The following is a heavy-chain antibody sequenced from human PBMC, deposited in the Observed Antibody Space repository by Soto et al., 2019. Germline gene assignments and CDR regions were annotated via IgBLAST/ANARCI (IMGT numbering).Heavy chain of an antibody. CDR1: GFNFGSFA. CDR2: MSYDGNKK. CDR3: AKDRLTIFGAVHELYAMDV. J-gene: IGHJ6*02. V-gene: IGHV3-30-3*01. Sequence: PGGSLRLSCTASGFNFGSFAMHWVRQAPGKGLEWLSVMSYDGNKKYYADSVKGRFTISRDNSKNTLFLQMNSLRPDDTALYYCAKDRLTIFGAVHELYAMDVWGQGTTVTVSS. D-gene: IGHD3-3*01.